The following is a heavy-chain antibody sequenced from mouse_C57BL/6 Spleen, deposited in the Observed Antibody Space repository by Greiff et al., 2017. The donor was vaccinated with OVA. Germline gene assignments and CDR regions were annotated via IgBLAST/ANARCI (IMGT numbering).Heavy chain of an antibody. Sequence: EVKVVESGGGLVKPGGSLKLSCAASGFTFSSYAMSWVRQTPEKRLEWVATISDGGSYTYYPDNVKGRFTISRDNAKNNLYLQMSHLKSEDTAMYYCARYMVLPYFDYWGQGTTLTVSS. CDR3: ARYMVLPYFDY. CDR2: ISDGGSYT. D-gene: IGHD2-1*01. V-gene: IGHV5-4*03. CDR1: GFTFSSYA. J-gene: IGHJ2*01.